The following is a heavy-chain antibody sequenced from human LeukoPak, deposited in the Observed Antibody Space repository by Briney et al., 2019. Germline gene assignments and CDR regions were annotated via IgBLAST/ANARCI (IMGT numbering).Heavy chain of an antibody. V-gene: IGHV3-48*03. Sequence: GGSLRLSCAASGFTFSSYEMNWVRQAPGKGLEWVSNIIRSGSTIYYADSVKGRFTISRDNAKNSLYLQMNSLRAEDTAVYYCARDIYVDDVRYDAFDIWGQGTMVTVSS. CDR3: ARDIYVDDVRYDAFDI. D-gene: IGHD4-17*01. CDR2: IIRSGSTI. CDR1: GFTFSSYE. J-gene: IGHJ3*02.